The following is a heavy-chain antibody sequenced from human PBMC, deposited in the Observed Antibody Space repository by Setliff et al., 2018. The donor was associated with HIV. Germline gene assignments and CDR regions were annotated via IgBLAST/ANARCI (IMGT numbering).Heavy chain of an antibody. CDR3: ARDRIEVLADSPHDVFDI. Sequence: SETLSLTCSVSGGSVSSVNYYWSWIRQPPRKGLEWIGYIHYTGSTTYNPSLKSRVTISVDTSKNQFSLELSSVTAADTAVYYCARDRIEVLADSPHDVFDIWGRGIMVTVSS. J-gene: IGHJ3*02. D-gene: IGHD3-22*01. CDR1: GGSVSSVNYY. V-gene: IGHV4-61*01. CDR2: IHYTGST.